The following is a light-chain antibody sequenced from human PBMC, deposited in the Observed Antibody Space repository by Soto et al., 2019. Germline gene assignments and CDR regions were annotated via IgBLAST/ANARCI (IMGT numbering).Light chain of an antibody. V-gene: IGLV2-14*03. Sequence: QSVLTQPASVSGSPGQSITISCTGTSSDVGGYDYVSWYQHHPGKAPKLMIYDVSNRPSGVSNRFSGSKSGKTASLTISGLQAEDEADYYCSSYTSSSLYVFGTGTKVTVL. CDR1: SSDVGGYDY. CDR2: DVS. J-gene: IGLJ1*01. CDR3: SSYTSSSLYV.